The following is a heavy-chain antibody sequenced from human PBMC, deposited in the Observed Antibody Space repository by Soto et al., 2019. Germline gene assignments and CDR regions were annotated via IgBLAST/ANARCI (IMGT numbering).Heavy chain of an antibody. CDR1: GFTSSDYW. Sequence: LSLSSAVSGFTSSDYWMSWVRHAPGKGLEWLATIKQGGSEKYYVDSVKGRFTISGDNAENSLYLHMNSLSAEDTAVYFCVRDVGYDYVNWGQGTLVTVSS. CDR3: VRDVGYDYVN. V-gene: IGHV3-7*01. CDR2: IKQGGSEK. D-gene: IGHD3-16*01. J-gene: IGHJ4*02.